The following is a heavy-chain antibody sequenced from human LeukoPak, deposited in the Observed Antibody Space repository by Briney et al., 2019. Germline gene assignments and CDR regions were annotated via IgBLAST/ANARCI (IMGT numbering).Heavy chain of an antibody. CDR1: GFTFSSYS. CDR2: ISSTSMTK. J-gene: IGHJ3*02. CDR3: ARVRSGAFDI. Sequence: PGGSLRLSCAASGFTFSSYSMDWVRQAPGKGLECVSHISSTSMTKYYADSVRGRFTISRDNVQNSLYLQMNSLRDEDTAVYYCARVRSGAFDIWGEGTVVTVSS. V-gene: IGHV3-48*02. D-gene: IGHD4-17*01.